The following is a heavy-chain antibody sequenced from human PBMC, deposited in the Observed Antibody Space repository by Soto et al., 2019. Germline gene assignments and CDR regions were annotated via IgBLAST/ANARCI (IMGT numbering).Heavy chain of an antibody. J-gene: IGHJ6*02. CDR1: GFTFSSYG. CDR2: ISYDGSNK. Sequence: QVQLVESGGGVVQPGRSLRLSCAASGFTFSSYGMHWVRQAPGKGLEWVAVISYDGSNKYYADSVKGRFTISRDNSKNTLYLQMNSLRAEDTAVYYCAKDGFDGLDYYGMGVWGQGTTVTVSS. CDR3: AKDGFDGLDYYGMGV. V-gene: IGHV3-30*18. D-gene: IGHD3-16*01.